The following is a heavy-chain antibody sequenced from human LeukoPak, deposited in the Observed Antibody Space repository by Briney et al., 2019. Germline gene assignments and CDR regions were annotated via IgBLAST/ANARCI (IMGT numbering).Heavy chain of an antibody. D-gene: IGHD6-6*01. CDR3: ARHHGIAARPYDYYYMDV. J-gene: IGHJ6*03. V-gene: IGHV4-61*08. CDR2: IYTSGST. CDR1: GGSISSGGYY. Sequence: ETLSLTCTVSGGSISSGGYYWSWIRQPPGKGLEWIGYIYTSGSTNYNPSLKSRVTISVDTSKNQFSLKLSSVTAADTAVYYCARHHGIAARPYDYYYMDVWGKGTTVTVSS.